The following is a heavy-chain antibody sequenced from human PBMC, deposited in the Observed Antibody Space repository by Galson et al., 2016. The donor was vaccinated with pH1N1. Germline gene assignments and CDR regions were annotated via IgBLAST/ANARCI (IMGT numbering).Heavy chain of an antibody. Sequence: SLRLSCAASGFNFDTFAMHWVRRTPSKGLEWVAFISYNGHDESYADSLKGRFTVSRDNSKNRLYLHMNSLRPDDTGLYYCAREDWSYGDTYYNGMDVWGQGTTVTVSS. D-gene: IGHD1-26*01. CDR3: AREDWSYGDTYYNGMDV. J-gene: IGHJ6*02. CDR1: GFNFDTFA. V-gene: IGHV3-30*03. CDR2: ISYNGHDE.